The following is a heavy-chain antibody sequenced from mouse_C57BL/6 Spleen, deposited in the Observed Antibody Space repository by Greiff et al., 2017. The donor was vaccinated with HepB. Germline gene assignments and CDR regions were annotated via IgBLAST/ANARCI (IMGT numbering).Heavy chain of an antibody. CDR3: ARKTQLGGYAMDD. CDR1: GYTFTSYW. D-gene: IGHD4-1*02. Sequence: QVQLQQSGAELVKPGASVKMSCKASGYTFTSYWITWVKQRPGQGLEWIGDIYPGSGSTNYNEKFKSKATLTVDTSSSTAYMQLSSLTSEDSAVYYCARKTQLGGYAMDDWGQGTSVTVSS. J-gene: IGHJ4*01. CDR2: IYPGSGST. V-gene: IGHV1-55*01.